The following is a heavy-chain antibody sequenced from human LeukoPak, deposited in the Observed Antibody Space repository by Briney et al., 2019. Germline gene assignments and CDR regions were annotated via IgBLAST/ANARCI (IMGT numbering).Heavy chain of an antibody. Sequence: ASVTVSCKASGYTFTSYGISWVRQAPGQGLEWMGWISAGNGYTKYSQKFQDRVTITRDTSASTAYMELSSLRSEDTAVYYCARESGSYYPYAFDIWGQGTTVTVSS. CDR2: ISAGNGYT. CDR3: ARESGSYYPYAFDI. CDR1: GYTFTSYG. V-gene: IGHV1-18*01. J-gene: IGHJ3*02. D-gene: IGHD1-26*01.